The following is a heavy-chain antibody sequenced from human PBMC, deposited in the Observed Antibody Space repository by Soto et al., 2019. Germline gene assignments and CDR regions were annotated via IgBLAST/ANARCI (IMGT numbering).Heavy chain of an antibody. CDR3: ASAAREYYYYGMDV. Sequence: GGSLRLSCAASGFTFSSYAMSWVRQAPGKGLEWASGISGSGGSTYYADSVKGRFTISRDNSKNTLYLQMNSLRAEDTAVYYCASAAREYYYYGMDVWGQGTTVTVSS. V-gene: IGHV3-23*01. CDR1: GFTFSSYA. CDR2: ISGSGGST. J-gene: IGHJ6*02.